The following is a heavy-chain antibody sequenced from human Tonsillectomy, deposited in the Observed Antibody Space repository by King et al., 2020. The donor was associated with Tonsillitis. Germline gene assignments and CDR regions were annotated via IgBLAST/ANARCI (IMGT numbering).Heavy chain of an antibody. Sequence: VQLVESGGGVVQPGRSLRLSCAASGFTFSRYAMHWVRQAPGKGLEWVAVIAFDGSNEYYADSVKGRFTISRDISKNTLYLQMNSLRAEDTAIYYCARGRYGDDVTGAYYGRDVWGQGTTVTVAS. V-gene: IGHV3-30*04. D-gene: IGHD4-17*01. J-gene: IGHJ6*02. CDR2: IAFDGSNE. CDR1: GFTFSRYA. CDR3: ARGRYGDDVTGAYYGRDV.